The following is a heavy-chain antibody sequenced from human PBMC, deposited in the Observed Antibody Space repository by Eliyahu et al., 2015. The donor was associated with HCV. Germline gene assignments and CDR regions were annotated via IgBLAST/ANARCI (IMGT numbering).Heavy chain of an antibody. Sequence: QVQLQQSGPGLVKPSQTLSLTCAISGDSVSSNSAAWNWIRQSPSRGLEWVGRTYYRSKWYNDYAVSVKSRITINPDTSKNQFSLQLNSVTPEDTAVYYCARVGNVVVPAAIRAFDIWGQGTMVTVSS. J-gene: IGHJ3*02. D-gene: IGHD2-2*01. CDR1: GDSVSSNSAA. V-gene: IGHV6-1*01. CDR3: ARVGNVVVPAAIRAFDI. CDR2: TYYRSKWYN.